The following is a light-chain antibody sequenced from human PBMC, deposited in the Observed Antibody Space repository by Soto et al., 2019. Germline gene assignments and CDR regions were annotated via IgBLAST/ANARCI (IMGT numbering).Light chain of an antibody. Sequence: QSVLTQPPSVSGAPGQRVTISFTGSSYNIGAVYDVHWYQQLPGTAPKLLIYGNSNRPSGVPDRFSGSKSGTSASLAITGLQAEDEAYYYCQSYDSSLSGYVFGTGTKLTVL. CDR3: QSYDSSLSGYV. CDR1: SYNIGAVYD. CDR2: GNS. J-gene: IGLJ1*01. V-gene: IGLV1-40*01.